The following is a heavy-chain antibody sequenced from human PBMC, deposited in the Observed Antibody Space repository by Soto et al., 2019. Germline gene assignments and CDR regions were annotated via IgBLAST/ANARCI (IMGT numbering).Heavy chain of an antibody. Sequence: GSQRQSCTDSEFTFGDDAMSRFSQAPGKGLEWVGFIRSKAYGGTTEYAASVKGRFTISRDDSKSIAYLQMNSLKTEDTAVYYCTRGVLRFLEWSQKGCYFYYWGQGTLLTIS. J-gene: IGHJ4*02. CDR2: IRSKAYGGTT. CDR1: EFTFGDDA. CDR3: TRGVLRFLEWSQKGCYFYY. D-gene: IGHD3-3*01. V-gene: IGHV3-49*03.